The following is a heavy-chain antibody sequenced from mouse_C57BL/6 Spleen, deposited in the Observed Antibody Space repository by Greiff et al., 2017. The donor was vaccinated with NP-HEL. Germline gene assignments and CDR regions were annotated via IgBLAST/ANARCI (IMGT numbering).Heavy chain of an antibody. CDR3: ARYEYSNDFDY. J-gene: IGHJ2*01. D-gene: IGHD2-5*01. V-gene: IGHV1-69*01. CDR1: GYTFTSYW. CDR2: IDPSDSYT. Sequence: VQLQQPGAELVMPGASVKLSCKASGYTFTSYWMHWVKQRPGQGLEWIGEIDPSDSYTNYNQKFKGKSTLTVDKSSSTAYMQLSSLTSEDSAVYYCARYEYSNDFDYWGQGTTLTVSS.